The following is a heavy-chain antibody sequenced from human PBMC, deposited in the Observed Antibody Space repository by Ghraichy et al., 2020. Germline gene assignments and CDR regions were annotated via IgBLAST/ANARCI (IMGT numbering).Heavy chain of an antibody. CDR2: INPNSGGT. Sequence: ASVKVSCKASGYTFTGYYMHWVRQAPGQGLEWMGWINPNSGGTNYAQKFQGRVTMTRDTSISTAYMELSRLRSDDTAVYYWAPNPGIAVAGGLDYWGQGTLVTVSS. CDR1: GYTFTGYY. J-gene: IGHJ4*02. D-gene: IGHD6-19*01. CDR3: APNPGIAVAGGLDY. V-gene: IGHV1-2*02.